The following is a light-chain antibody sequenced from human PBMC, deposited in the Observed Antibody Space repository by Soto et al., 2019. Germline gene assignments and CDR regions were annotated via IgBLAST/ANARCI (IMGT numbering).Light chain of an antibody. CDR2: GAS. CDR3: QQYNQWLT. CDR1: QNVFNN. V-gene: IGKV3-15*01. J-gene: IGKJ4*01. Sequence: EIVVTQSPVTLSVSPGKTATLSCRASQNVFNNLAWYQVKPGQAPRLLIYGASTRATGIPVRFSGSGSGTDFTLTIHSLQSEDFAVYYCQQYNQWLTFGGGTKVEIK.